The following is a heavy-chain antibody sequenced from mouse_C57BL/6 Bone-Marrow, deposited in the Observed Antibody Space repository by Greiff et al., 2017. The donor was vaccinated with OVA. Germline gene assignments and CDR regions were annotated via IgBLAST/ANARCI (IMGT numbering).Heavy chain of an antibody. J-gene: IGHJ2*01. CDR3: TGLYYGSSFDY. Sequence: QVQLKESGAELVRPGASVTLSCKASGYTFTDYEMHWVKQTPVHGLEWIGAIDPETGGTAYNQKFKGKAILTADKSSSTAYMELRSLTSEDSAVYYCTGLYYGSSFDYWGQGTTLTVSS. CDR2: IDPETGGT. CDR1: GYTFTDYE. V-gene: IGHV1-15*01. D-gene: IGHD1-1*01.